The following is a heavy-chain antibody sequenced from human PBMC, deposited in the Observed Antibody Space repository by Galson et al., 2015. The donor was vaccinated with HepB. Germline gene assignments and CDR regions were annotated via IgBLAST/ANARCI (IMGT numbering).Heavy chain of an antibody. Sequence: SLRLSCAASGFTLSSYGMHWVRQAPGKGLEWVAVISYDGSNKYYADYVKGRFTISRDNSKNTLYLQMNSLRAEDTVVYYCAKDYCSSTSCYRGYFDYWGQGTLGTVSS. V-gene: IGHV3-30*18. D-gene: IGHD2-2*02. J-gene: IGHJ4*02. CDR2: ISYDGSNK. CDR1: GFTLSSYG. CDR3: AKDYCSSTSCYRGYFDY.